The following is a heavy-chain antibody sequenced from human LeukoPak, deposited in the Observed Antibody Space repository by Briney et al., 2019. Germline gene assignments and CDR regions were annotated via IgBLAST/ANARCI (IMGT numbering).Heavy chain of an antibody. Sequence: PSETLSLTCAVSGYSISSGYYWGWIRQPPGKGLEWIGSIYHSGSTYYNPSLKSRVTISVDTSKNQFSLKLSSVTAADTAVYYCASTAMVITYFDYWGQGTLVTVSP. J-gene: IGHJ4*02. D-gene: IGHD5-18*01. V-gene: IGHV4-38-2*01. CDR3: ASTAMVITYFDY. CDR1: GYSISSGYY. CDR2: IYHSGST.